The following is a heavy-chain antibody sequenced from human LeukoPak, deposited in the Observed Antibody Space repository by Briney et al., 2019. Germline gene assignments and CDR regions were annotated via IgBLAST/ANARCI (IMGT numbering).Heavy chain of an antibody. CDR2: VSGGDSRT. CDR3: AKEEAVAGVPYFQH. J-gene: IGHJ1*01. Sequence: GGSLRLSCAASGFIFNNYAISWVRRAPGKGPEWVSAVSGGDSRTFYADSVKGRFTIFTDNSKNTLYLQMNSLRDEDTAVYYCAKEEAVAGVPYFQHWGQGTLVTVSS. D-gene: IGHD6-19*01. V-gene: IGHV3-23*01. CDR1: GFIFNNYA.